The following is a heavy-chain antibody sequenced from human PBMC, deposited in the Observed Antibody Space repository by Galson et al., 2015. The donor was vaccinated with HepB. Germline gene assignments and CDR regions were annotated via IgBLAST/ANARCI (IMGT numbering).Heavy chain of an antibody. D-gene: IGHD4-23*01. V-gene: IGHV1-69*13. Sequence: SVKVSCKASGGTFSSYAISWVRQAPGQGLEWMGGIIPIFGTANYAQKFQGRVTITADESTSTAYMELSSLRSEDTAVYYCARLGSYGGSMDVWGQGTTVTVSS. CDR1: GGTFSSYA. CDR2: IIPIFGTA. J-gene: IGHJ6*02. CDR3: ARLGSYGGSMDV.